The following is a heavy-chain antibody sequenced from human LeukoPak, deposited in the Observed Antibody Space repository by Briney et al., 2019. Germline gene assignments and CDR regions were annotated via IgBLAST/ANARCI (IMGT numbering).Heavy chain of an antibody. D-gene: IGHD6-19*01. CDR3: ARVWDSSGWYGDYYYYYMDV. CDR1: GFIFSSYG. V-gene: IGHV3-48*01. Sequence: PGGSLRLSCAASGFIFSSYGMNWVRQAPGKGLEWVSYISISSSTTHYADSVKGRFTISRDNAKNSLYLQMNSLRAEDTAVYYCARVWDSSGWYGDYYYYYMDVWGKGTTVTVSS. J-gene: IGHJ6*03. CDR2: ISISSSTT.